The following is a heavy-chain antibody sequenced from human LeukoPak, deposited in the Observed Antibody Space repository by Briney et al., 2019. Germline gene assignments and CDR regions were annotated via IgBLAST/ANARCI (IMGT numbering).Heavy chain of an antibody. CDR3: ARDRPATVTTRYYYYGMDV. CDR2: INSDGSST. Sequence: GGSLRLSCAASGFTFSSYWMHWVRQAPGKGLVWVSRINSDGSSTSYADSVKGRFTISRDNSKNTLYLQMNSLRAEDTAVYYCARDRPATVTTRYYYYGMDVWGQGTTVTVSS. V-gene: IGHV3-74*01. J-gene: IGHJ6*02. D-gene: IGHD4-17*01. CDR1: GFTFSSYW.